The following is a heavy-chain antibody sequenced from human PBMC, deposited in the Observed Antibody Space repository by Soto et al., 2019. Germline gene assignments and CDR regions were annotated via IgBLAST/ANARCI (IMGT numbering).Heavy chain of an antibody. CDR3: AQDIPFKPNGPLAAAGVDY. CDR1: GYTFRNYG. Sequence: GSLRLSCAASGYTFRNYGMHWVRQAPGKGLEWVALISFDGSDECYADSVKGRFTLSRDNSKNTLYLQMNSLRVEDTAVYYCAQDIPFKPNGPLAAAGVDYSGPRPPVSVS. J-gene: IGHJ4*02. V-gene: IGHV3-30*18. D-gene: IGHD6-13*01. CDR2: ISFDGSDE.